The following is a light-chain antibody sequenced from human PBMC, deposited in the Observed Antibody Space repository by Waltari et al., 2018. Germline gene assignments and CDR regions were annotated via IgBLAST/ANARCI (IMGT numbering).Light chain of an antibody. Sequence: EIVLTQSPATLSVSPGERVTLSCAASQTITSSALAWYQQKPGLAPRLVIYDVSYRATGIPDRFSGRGSGTDFTLTISRLEPEDYAVYHCQQYSGSPLTFGGGTKVEF. CDR2: DVS. CDR3: QQYSGSPLT. CDR1: QTITSSA. J-gene: IGKJ4*01. V-gene: IGKV3D-20*01.